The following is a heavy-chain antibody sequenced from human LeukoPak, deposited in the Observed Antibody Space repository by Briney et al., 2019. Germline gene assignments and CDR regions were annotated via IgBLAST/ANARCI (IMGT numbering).Heavy chain of an antibody. CDR1: GGSISSYY. CDR2: IYYSGST. J-gene: IGHJ4*02. V-gene: IGHV4-59*12. Sequence: SETLSLTCTVSGGSISSYYWSWIRQPPGKGLEWIGYIYYSGSTNYNPSLKSRVTISVDTSKNQFSLKLGSVTAADTAVYYCARERRVVVTAPFDYWGQGTLVTVSS. CDR3: ARERRVVVTAPFDY. D-gene: IGHD2-21*02.